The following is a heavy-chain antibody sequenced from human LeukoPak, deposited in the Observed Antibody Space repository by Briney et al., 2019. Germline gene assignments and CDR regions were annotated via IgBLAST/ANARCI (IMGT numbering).Heavy chain of an antibody. J-gene: IGHJ4*02. D-gene: IGHD4-11*01. CDR2: INHSGST. CDR1: GGSFSGYY. CDR3: ARVTTASFTLFDY. Sequence: SETLSLTCAVYGGSFSGYYWSWIRQPPGKGLEWIGEINHSGSTNYNPSLKGRVTISVDTSKNQFSLKLSSVTAADTAVYYCARVTTASFTLFDYWGQGTLVTVSS. V-gene: IGHV4-34*01.